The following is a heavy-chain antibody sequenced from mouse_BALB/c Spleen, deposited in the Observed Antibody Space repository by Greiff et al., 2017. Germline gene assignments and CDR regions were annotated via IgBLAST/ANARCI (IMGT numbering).Heavy chain of an antibody. D-gene: IGHD4-1*01. V-gene: IGHV1-39*01. CDR2: INPYYGST. CDR3: ARRLTGTPFDY. J-gene: IGHJ2*01. Sequence: VQLQQTGPELVKPGASVKISCKASGYSFTDYIMLWVKQSHGKSLEWIGNINPYYGSTSYNLKFKGKATLTVDKSSSTAYMQLNSLTSEDSAVYYCARRLTGTPFDYWGQGTTLTVSS. CDR1: GYSFTDYI.